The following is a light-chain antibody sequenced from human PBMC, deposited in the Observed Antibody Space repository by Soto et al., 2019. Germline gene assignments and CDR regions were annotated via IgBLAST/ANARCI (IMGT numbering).Light chain of an antibody. CDR1: QSISSY. V-gene: IGKV1-17*02. CDR2: ATF. CDR3: LQFNSYPRT. J-gene: IGKJ1*01. Sequence: DIQMTQSPSSLSASVGDRVTITCRASQSISSYLNWYQQKPGKAPKRLIYATFTLQSGVPSRFSGSRSGTEFTLTISNLQPEDFATYYCLQFNSYPRTFGQGTKVDIK.